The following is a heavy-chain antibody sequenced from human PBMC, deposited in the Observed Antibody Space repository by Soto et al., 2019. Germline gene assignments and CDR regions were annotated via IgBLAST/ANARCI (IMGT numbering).Heavy chain of an antibody. Sequence: GASVKVSCKASGGTFSSYAISWVRQAPGQGLEWMGGIIPIFGTANYAQKFRGRVTITADESTSTAYMELSSLRSEDTAVYYCARDRYYDFWSGTPLARYYGMDVWGQGTTVTVSS. V-gene: IGHV1-69*13. CDR1: GGTFSSYA. D-gene: IGHD3-3*01. CDR3: ARDRYYDFWSGTPLARYYGMDV. CDR2: IIPIFGTA. J-gene: IGHJ6*02.